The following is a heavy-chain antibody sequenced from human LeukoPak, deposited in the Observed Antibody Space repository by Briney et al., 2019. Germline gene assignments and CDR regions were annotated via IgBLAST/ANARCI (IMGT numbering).Heavy chain of an antibody. Sequence: GESLKISCKASGYRFTTYWIGWVHQMPGEGLGWMGMFFPGDSDRGYSPSFQGQVTISADNSITTAYLQWNSLKASDTAIYYCARGPRGGNWNEALDYWGQGTLVTVSS. V-gene: IGHV5-51*07. CDR1: GYRFTTYW. D-gene: IGHD1-1*01. CDR2: FFPGDSDR. CDR3: ARGPRGGNWNEALDY. J-gene: IGHJ4*02.